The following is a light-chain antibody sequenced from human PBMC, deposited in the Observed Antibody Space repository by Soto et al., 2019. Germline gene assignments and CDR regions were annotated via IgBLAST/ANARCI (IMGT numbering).Light chain of an antibody. V-gene: IGKV3-20*01. CDR1: QSVSSNY. Sequence: IGLSQSPSTLSLYPRATAHLSCMAIQSVSSNYLAWFQQKPGQAPRLLIYGASSRAAGIPDRFSGSGSGTDFTLTISGLEPEDFAVYYCQHYCRSPIYPFAGVTKADI. CDR3: QHYCRSPIYP. CDR2: GAS. J-gene: IGKJ4*01.